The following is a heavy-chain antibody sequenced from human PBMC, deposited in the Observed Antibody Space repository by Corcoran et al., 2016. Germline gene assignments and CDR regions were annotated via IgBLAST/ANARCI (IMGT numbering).Heavy chain of an antibody. CDR2: INHSGST. V-gene: IGHV4-34*01. CDR3: ARVNVHGAVAGTSPYRLDY. D-gene: IGHD6-19*01. J-gene: IGHJ4*02. CDR1: GGSFSGYY. Sequence: QVQLQQWGAGLLKPSETLSLTCAVYGGSFSGYYWSWIRQPPGKGLEWIGEINHSGSTNYNPSHKSRVTISVDTSKNQFSLKLSSVTAADTAVYYCARVNVHGAVAGTSPYRLDYWGQGTLVTVSS.